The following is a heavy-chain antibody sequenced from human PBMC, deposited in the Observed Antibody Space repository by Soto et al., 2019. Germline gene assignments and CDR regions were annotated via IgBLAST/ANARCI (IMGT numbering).Heavy chain of an antibody. D-gene: IGHD3-10*01. Sequence: XGSLRVSCVASEFTFSRYCMHWVRQVPGKGLVWVSRLNEDGSFTTYADPVKGRFTISRDNAKKTLYLQMNSLRAEDTAVYYCARDLSGRADVWGQGTTVTVSS. CDR2: LNEDGSFT. CDR1: EFTFSRYC. J-gene: IGHJ6*02. V-gene: IGHV3-74*03. CDR3: ARDLSGRADV.